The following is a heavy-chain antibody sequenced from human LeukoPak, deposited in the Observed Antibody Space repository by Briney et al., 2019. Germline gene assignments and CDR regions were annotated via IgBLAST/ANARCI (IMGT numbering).Heavy chain of an antibody. V-gene: IGHV1-2*06. J-gene: IGHJ1*01. CDR3: AREQWLKGKRHFQH. CDR1: GYTFTGYY. CDR2: INPNSGGT. Sequence: ASAKVSCKASGYTFTGYYMHWVRQAPGQGLEWMGRINPNSGGTNYAQKFQGRVTMTRDTSISTAYMELSRLRSDDTAVYYCAREQWLKGKRHFQHWGQGTLVTVSS. D-gene: IGHD6-19*01.